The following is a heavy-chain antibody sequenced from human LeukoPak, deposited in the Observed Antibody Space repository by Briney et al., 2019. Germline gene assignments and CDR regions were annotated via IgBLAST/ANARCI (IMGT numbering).Heavy chain of an antibody. J-gene: IGHJ4*02. CDR2: IQEDGKKE. V-gene: IGHV3-7*01. Sequence: GGSLRLSCEASGFTFTKFWMSWVRQAPGKGLEWVANIQEDGKKENYVDSVRGRFTISRDNAKNSIYLQMNSLRVEDTAVYYCAKRPGIAAAGTALDYWGQGTLVTVSS. CDR3: AKRPGIAAAGTALDY. CDR1: GFTFTKFW. D-gene: IGHD6-13*01.